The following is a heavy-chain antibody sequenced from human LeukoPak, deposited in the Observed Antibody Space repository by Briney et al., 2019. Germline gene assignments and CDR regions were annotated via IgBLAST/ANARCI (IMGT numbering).Heavy chain of an antibody. V-gene: IGHV3-15*01. D-gene: IGHD6-13*01. CDR3: TTAGYSRYA. J-gene: IGHJ4*02. CDR2: IKSKTDGGTT. Sequence: GGSLRLSCAASGFTFSNAWMSWVRQAPGKGLEWVSRIKSKTDGGTTDYAAPVKGRFTISRDDSKNTLCLQMNSLKTEDTAVYYCTTAGYSRYAGGQGTLVTISS. CDR1: GFTFSNAW.